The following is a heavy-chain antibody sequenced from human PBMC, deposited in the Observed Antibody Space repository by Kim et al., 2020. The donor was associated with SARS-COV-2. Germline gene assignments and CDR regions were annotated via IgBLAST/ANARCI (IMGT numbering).Heavy chain of an antibody. Sequence: SVKVSCKASGGTFSSYAISWVRQAPGQGLEWMGGIIPIFGTANYAQKFQGRVTITADESTSTAYMELSSLRSEDTAVYYCASAQWEGDYYYYYGMDVWGQGTTVTVSS. CDR3: ASAQWEGDYYYYYGMDV. D-gene: IGHD1-26*01. V-gene: IGHV1-69*13. CDR1: GGTFSSYA. J-gene: IGHJ6*02. CDR2: IIPIFGTA.